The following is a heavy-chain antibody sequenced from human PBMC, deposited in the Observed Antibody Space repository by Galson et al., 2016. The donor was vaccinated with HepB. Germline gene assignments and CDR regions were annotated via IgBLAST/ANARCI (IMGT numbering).Heavy chain of an antibody. CDR1: GFTFSIYA. CDR3: AIDPSHWIENPFAL. D-gene: IGHD2-2*03. V-gene: IGHV3-23*01. J-gene: IGHJ4*02. CDR2: ISGRGGNT. Sequence: SLRLSCAASGFTFSIYAMSWVRQAPGKGLEWVSGISGRGGNTYHADSVKGRFTISRDNSKNTLSLQMNSLRAEDTATYYCAIDPSHWIENPFALWGQGTLVTVSS.